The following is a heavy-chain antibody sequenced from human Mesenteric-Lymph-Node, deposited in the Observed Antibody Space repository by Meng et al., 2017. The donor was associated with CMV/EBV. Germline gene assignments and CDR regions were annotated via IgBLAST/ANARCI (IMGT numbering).Heavy chain of an antibody. D-gene: IGHD3-22*01. V-gene: IGHV1-2*02. CDR3: AREGMYYYDTSGMKWFDP. CDR2: INPNSGGT. Sequence: TFTGDYMHWVRQAPGQGLEWMGWINPNSGGTKYAQKFQGRVTMTTDTSISTAYMELSRLRSDDTAVYYCAREGMYYYDTSGMKWFDPWGQGTLVTVSS. CDR1: TFTGDY. J-gene: IGHJ5*02.